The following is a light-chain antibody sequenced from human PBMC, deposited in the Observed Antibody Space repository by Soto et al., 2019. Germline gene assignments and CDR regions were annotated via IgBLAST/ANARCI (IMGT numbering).Light chain of an antibody. CDR1: RSNIGAGYD. CDR2: GTN. J-gene: IGLJ1*01. Sequence: QSVLTQPPSVSGAPGQRVTISCTGSRSNIGAGYDVHWYQQLPGTAPKLLIYGTNNRPSGVPDRFSGSKSGMSASLAITGLQAADEANYYCGSYRITTAVFGTGTKVTVL. V-gene: IGLV1-40*01. CDR3: GSYRITTAV.